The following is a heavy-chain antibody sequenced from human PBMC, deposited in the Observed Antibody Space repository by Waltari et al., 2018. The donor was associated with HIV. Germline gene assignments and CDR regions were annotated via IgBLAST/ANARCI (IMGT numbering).Heavy chain of an antibody. CDR3: ARAFARNGPDY. CDR2: ISYDGSNK. J-gene: IGHJ4*02. CDR1: GFTFSSDA. V-gene: IGHV3-30*04. D-gene: IGHD6-6*01. Sequence: QVQLVESGGGVVEPGRSLRLSCAASGFTFSSDALPWVRQAPGKGLEWVAVISYDGSNKYYADSVKGRFTISRDNSKNTLYLQMNSLRAEDTAVYYCARAFARNGPDYWGQGTLVTVSS.